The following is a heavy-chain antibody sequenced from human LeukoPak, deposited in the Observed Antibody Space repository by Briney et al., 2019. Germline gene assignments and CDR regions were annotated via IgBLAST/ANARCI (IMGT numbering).Heavy chain of an antibody. D-gene: IGHD4-17*01. CDR3: TSGDYNDY. V-gene: IGHV3-73*01. CDR2: IRVKDDNYAT. J-gene: IGHJ4*02. CDR1: GFRFSASA. Sequence: GGSLTLSCAASGFRFSASAMHWVRQASGKGLEWVGRIRVKDDNYATSYGASVKGRFTISRDDSKNTAYLQMNSLKTEDTAVYYCTSGDYNDYWGQGTLVTVSS.